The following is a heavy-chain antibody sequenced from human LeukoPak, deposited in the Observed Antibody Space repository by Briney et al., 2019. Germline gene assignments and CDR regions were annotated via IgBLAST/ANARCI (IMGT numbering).Heavy chain of an antibody. V-gene: IGHV4-59*01. Sequence: PGGSLRLSCAASGFTFSDYYMDWVRQPPGKGLEWIGYIYYSGSTDYNPSLKSRVAISVDTSKNQFSLKLSSVTAADTAVYYCARDPPDSPFDIWGQGTMVTVSS. CDR3: ARDPPDSPFDI. D-gene: IGHD1-14*01. CDR2: IYYSGST. J-gene: IGHJ3*02. CDR1: GFTFSDYY.